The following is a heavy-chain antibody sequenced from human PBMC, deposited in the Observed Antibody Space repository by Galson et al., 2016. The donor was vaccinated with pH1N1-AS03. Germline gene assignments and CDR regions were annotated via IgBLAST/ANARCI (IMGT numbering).Heavy chain of an antibody. CDR1: GFTLRTYD. Sequence: SLRLSCAASGFTLRTYDMHWVRQAPGKGLEWVGINRYYGSSDYYGDSMKGRISISRDNSQNTISLQMNSLRVEDTAVYYCVRGSGYYFDSWGQGTLVIVSS. CDR2: NRYYGSSD. D-gene: IGHD3-3*01. V-gene: IGHV3-33*01. CDR3: VRGSGYYFDS. J-gene: IGHJ4*02.